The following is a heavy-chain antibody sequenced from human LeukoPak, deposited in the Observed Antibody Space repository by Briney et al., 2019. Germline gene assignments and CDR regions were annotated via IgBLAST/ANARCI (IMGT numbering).Heavy chain of an antibody. CDR3: ARDGRGPNWFDP. Sequence: PSETLSLTCNVFGGSIRSSNYYWGWIRQPPGEGLEWIGSIYYSGSTYYNPSLKSRVTISVDTSNNQFSLKVRSATATDTAVYYCARDGRGPNWFDPWGQGTLVTVSS. CDR2: IYYSGST. CDR1: GGSIRSSNYY. J-gene: IGHJ5*02. V-gene: IGHV4-39*02. D-gene: IGHD1-26*01.